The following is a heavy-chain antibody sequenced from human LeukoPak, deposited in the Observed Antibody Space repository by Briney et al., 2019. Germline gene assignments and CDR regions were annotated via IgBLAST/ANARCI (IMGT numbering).Heavy chain of an antibody. CDR1: GFTFSRSA. CDR3: ATDVDNIPLQH. CDR2: IIIGDGRT. V-gene: IGHV3-23*01. J-gene: IGHJ4*02. D-gene: IGHD2-2*02. Sequence: GGSLRLSCTASGFTFSRSAMTWVRQAPGKGLEWLSSIIIGDGRTYYSDPVKGRVTISRDISKNTLYLQMISLRAEDTAVYYCATDVDNIPLQHWGQGTLVTVSS.